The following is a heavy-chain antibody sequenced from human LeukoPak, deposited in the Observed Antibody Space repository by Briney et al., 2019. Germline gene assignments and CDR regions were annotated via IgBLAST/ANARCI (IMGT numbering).Heavy chain of an antibody. J-gene: IGHJ4*02. V-gene: IGHV3-33*01. D-gene: IGHD6-13*01. CDR1: GFTFSSYG. CDR2: IWYDGSNK. CDR3: ARADIAAAGYPYY. Sequence: PGGSLRLSCAASGFTFSSYGMHWVRQAPGKGLEWVAVIWYDGSNKYYADSVKGRFTISRDNFKNTLYLQMNSLRAEDTAVYYCARADIAAAGYPYYWGQGTLVTVSS.